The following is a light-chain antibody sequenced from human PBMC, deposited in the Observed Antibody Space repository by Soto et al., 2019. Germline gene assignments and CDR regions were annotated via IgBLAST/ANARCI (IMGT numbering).Light chain of an antibody. CDR3: SSYTSSSTLNYV. Sequence: QSALTQPASVSGSPGQSITISCTGTSSDVGCYNYVSWYQQHPGKAPKLMIYDVSNRPSGVSNRFSGSKSGNTASLTISGLQAEDEADYYCSSYTSSSTLNYVFGTGTKLTVL. CDR2: DVS. J-gene: IGLJ1*01. CDR1: SSDVGCYNY. V-gene: IGLV2-14*01.